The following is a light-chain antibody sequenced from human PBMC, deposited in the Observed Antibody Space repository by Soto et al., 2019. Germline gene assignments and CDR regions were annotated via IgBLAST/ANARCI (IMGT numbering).Light chain of an antibody. CDR2: AAS. CDR3: QQSNNWPWT. V-gene: IGKV3-15*01. J-gene: IGKJ1*01. CDR1: QSISST. Sequence: EIEMTQSPATLSVSAGGRATLSCRAGQSISSTLAWYQQKPGQAPRLLIYAASTRATSFPARFSGSGSGTDFTLTISSLQSEDFAVYYCQQSNNWPWTFGQGTKVDIK.